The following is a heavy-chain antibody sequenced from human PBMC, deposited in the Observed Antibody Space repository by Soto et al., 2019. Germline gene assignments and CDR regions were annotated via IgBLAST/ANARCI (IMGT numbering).Heavy chain of an antibody. CDR2: INPSGGST. Sequence: GASVKVSCKASGYTFTSYYMHWVRQAPGQGLEWMGIINPSGGSTSYAQKFQGRVTMTRDASTSKVYMELSSLRPEDTAVYYCARTKTYYYDSSGYNDAFDIWGQGTMVTVSS. J-gene: IGHJ3*02. D-gene: IGHD3-22*01. V-gene: IGHV1-46*01. CDR1: GYTFTSYY. CDR3: ARTKTYYYDSSGYNDAFDI.